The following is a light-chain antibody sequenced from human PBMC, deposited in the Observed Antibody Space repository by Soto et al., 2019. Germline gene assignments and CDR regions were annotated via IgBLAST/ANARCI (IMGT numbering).Light chain of an antibody. J-gene: IGLJ1*01. CDR1: SSNIGAIYG. V-gene: IGLV1-40*01. Sequence: QSVLTQPPSVSGAPGQRVTISCTGSSSNIGAIYGVHWYQQLPGTAPKLLIYVNTNRPSGVPDRFSASKSGTSASLAITGLQAEDEADYYCQSYNDSLSAFDFGTGTKVPDL. CDR3: QSYNDSLSAFD. CDR2: VNT.